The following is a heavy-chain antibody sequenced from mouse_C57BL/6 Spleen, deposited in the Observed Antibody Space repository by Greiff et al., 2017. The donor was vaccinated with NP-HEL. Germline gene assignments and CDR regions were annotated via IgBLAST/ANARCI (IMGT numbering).Heavy chain of an antibody. CDR3: ARCYYGSSHFDY. V-gene: IGHV14-2*01. J-gene: IGHJ2*01. D-gene: IGHD1-1*01. CDR1: GFNIKDYY. Sequence: EVQLQQSGAELVKPGASVKLSCTASGFNIKDYYMHWVKQRTEQGLEWIGRIDPEDGETKYAPKFQAKATITADTSSNTAYLQLSSLTSEDTAVYYCARCYYGSSHFDYWGQGTTLTVSS. CDR2: IDPEDGET.